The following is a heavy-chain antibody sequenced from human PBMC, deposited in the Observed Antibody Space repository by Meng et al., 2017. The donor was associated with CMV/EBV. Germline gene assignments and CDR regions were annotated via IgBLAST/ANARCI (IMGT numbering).Heavy chain of an antibody. CDR1: GGSVSSGSYY. CDR3: AHSYQYYDFWSGYSFDY. D-gene: IGHD3-3*01. Sequence: TLSLTCTVSGGSVSSGSYYWSWIRQPPGKALEWLALIYWNDDKRYSPSLKSRLTITKDTSKNQVVLTMTNMDPVDTATYYCAHSYQYYDFWSGYSFDYWGQGTLVTVSS. CDR2: IYWNDDK. J-gene: IGHJ4*02. V-gene: IGHV2-5*01.